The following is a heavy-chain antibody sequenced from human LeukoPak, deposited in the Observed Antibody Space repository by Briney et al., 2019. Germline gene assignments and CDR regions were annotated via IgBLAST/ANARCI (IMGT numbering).Heavy chain of an antibody. CDR1: GFTVRNYP. CDR2: ISSEGGTT. CDR3: VKEIAFYDY. Sequence: QPGGSLRLSCSASGFTVRNYPMHWVRQAPGKGLEYVSAISSEGGTTYYADSVKGRFTIARDNSRNTLYLQMSSLRVEDTAVYYCVKEIAFYDYWGQGALVTVSS. J-gene: IGHJ4*02. D-gene: IGHD2/OR15-2a*01. V-gene: IGHV3-64D*06.